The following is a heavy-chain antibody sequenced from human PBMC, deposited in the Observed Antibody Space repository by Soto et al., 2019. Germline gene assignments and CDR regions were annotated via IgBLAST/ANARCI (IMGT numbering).Heavy chain of an antibody. CDR2: ISYSGST. CDR1: GGTIGGINYY. D-gene: IGHD4-17*01. V-gene: IGHV4-30-4*08. J-gene: IGHJ4*02. Sequence: SQTLSLPWTVSGGTIGGINYYWSCIPPPPGKGREWVGFISYSGSTNYSTSPNSRVTITVDTAKSQVSLKLSSVTAADTAVYYCASLNGDPGGYYFDYWGQGTLVTVSS. CDR3: ASLNGDPGGYYFDY.